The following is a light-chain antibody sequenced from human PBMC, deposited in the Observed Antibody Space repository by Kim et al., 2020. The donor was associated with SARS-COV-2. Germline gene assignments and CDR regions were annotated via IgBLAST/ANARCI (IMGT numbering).Light chain of an antibody. J-gene: IGLJ2*01. Sequence: SYELTQPPSVSVAPGKTASITCGGSSIGSKSVHWYQQMPGQAPVLVISYDSDRPSGIPERFSGSNSGNTATLTISRVEAGDEADYYCQVWDSSGDHRVVF. CDR2: YDS. CDR1: SIGSKS. CDR3: QVWDSSGDHRVV. V-gene: IGLV3-21*04.